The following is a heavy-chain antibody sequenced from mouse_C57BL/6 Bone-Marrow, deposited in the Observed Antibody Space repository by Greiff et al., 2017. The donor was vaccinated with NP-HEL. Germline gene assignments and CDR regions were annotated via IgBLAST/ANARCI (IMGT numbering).Heavy chain of an antibody. Sequence: EVQLQQSGTVLARPGASVKMSCKTSGYTFTSYWMHWVKQRPGQGLEWIGAIYPGNSDTSYNQKFKGKAKLTAVTSASTAYMELSSLTNEDSAVYYCTRYSDYYGSKAWFAYWGQGTLVTVSA. J-gene: IGHJ3*01. CDR3: TRYSDYYGSKAWFAY. D-gene: IGHD1-1*01. CDR2: IYPGNSDT. CDR1: GYTFTSYW. V-gene: IGHV1-5*01.